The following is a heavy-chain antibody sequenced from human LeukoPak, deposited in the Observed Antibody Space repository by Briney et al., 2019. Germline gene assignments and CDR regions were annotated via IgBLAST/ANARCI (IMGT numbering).Heavy chain of an antibody. V-gene: IGHV3-23*01. D-gene: IGHD5-18*01. CDR1: GFTFSSYW. J-gene: IGHJ6*02. CDR2: ISGSGGST. Sequence: GGSLRLSCAASGFTFSSYWMFWVRQAPGKGLEWVSAISGSGGSTYYADSVKGRFTISRDNSKNTLYLQMNSLRAEDTAVYYCAKDRYSYGPYYYYGMDVWGQGTTVTVSS. CDR3: AKDRYSYGPYYYYGMDV.